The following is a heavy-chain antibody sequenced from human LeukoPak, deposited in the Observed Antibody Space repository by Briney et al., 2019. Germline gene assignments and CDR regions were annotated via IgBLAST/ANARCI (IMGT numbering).Heavy chain of an antibody. CDR3: ARDLGGNALDI. J-gene: IGHJ3*02. CDR2: INSNSGGA. Sequence: ASLTVSCKASGYTFTANYMHWVRQAPGQGLEYMGWINSNSGGANYAQKFHGRVTMTRHTSISTVYMELSGLTSDDTAVYYCARDLGGNALDIWGQGTVVTVSS. V-gene: IGHV1-2*02. D-gene: IGHD3-16*01. CDR1: GYTFTANY.